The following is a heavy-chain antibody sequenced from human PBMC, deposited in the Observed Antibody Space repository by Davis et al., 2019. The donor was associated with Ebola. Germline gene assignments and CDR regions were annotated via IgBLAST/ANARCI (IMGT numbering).Heavy chain of an antibody. CDR3: ARGGYCSSTSCYLPSLSYFDY. D-gene: IGHD2-2*01. CDR1: GGSVSSGSYY. J-gene: IGHJ4*02. CDR2: IYYSGST. V-gene: IGHV4-61*01. Sequence: PSETLSLTCTVSGGSVSSGSYYWSWIRQPPGKGLEWIGYIYYSGSTNYNPSLKSRVTISVDTSKNQFSLKLSSVTAADTAVYYCARGGYCSSTSCYLPSLSYFDYWGQGTLVTVSS.